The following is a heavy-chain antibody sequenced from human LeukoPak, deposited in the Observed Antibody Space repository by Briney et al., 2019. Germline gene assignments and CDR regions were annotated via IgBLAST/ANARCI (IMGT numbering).Heavy chain of an antibody. CDR2: ISYDGSNK. CDR3: AKDGWLESGRTPFYFDS. V-gene: IGHV3-30*18. D-gene: IGHD3-10*01. CDR1: GFTFSSYG. Sequence: GGSLRLSCAASGFTFSSYGMHWVRQAPGKGLEWVAVISYDGSNKYYADSVKGRFTISRDDSKNTLYLQMNSLRAEDTAVYYCAKDGWLESGRTPFYFDSWGQGTLVTVSS. J-gene: IGHJ4*02.